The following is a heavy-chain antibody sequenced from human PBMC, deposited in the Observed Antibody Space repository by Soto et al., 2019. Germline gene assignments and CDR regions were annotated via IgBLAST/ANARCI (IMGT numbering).Heavy chain of an antibody. V-gene: IGHV3-30*18. D-gene: IGHD1-26*01. Sequence: QVQLVESGGGVVQPGRSLRLSCAASGFTFSSYGMHWVRQAPGKGLEWVAVISYDGSNKYYADSVKGRFTISRDNSKNTLYLQMNSLRAEDTAVYYCAKEGAFLSLNKRVGGKFDYWGQGTLVTVSS. J-gene: IGHJ4*02. CDR1: GFTFSSYG. CDR3: AKEGAFLSLNKRVGGKFDY. CDR2: ISYDGSNK.